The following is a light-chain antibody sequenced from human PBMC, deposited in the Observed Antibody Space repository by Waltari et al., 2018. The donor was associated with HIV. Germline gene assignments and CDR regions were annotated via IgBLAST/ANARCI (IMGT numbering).Light chain of an antibody. CDR1: NIDVGNYNP. Sequence: QSPLTQPASVSGNPGQSVTITCTGTNIDVGNYNPVPWYQQHPGKAPKLLIYDAPKRPSGVSSRFSGSKSGYWASLTISGLLTEDESYYYCLTYVSDSGTWKFGGGTYLTV. CDR3: LTYVSDSGTWK. V-gene: IGLV2-23*01. J-gene: IGLJ3*02. CDR2: DAP.